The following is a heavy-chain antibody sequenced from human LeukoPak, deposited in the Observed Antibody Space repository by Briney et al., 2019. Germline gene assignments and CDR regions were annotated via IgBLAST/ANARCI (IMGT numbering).Heavy chain of an antibody. V-gene: IGHV1-69*05. CDR2: IIPIFGTA. CDR3: ASFPVPAAGRYWFDP. D-gene: IGHD2-2*01. Sequence: SVKVSCKVSGGTLISYAISWVRQAPGQGLEWMGGIIPIFGTANYAQKFQGRVTITTDESTSTAYMELSSLRSEDTAVYYCASFPVPAAGRYWFDPWGQGTLVTVSS. CDR1: GGTLISYA. J-gene: IGHJ5*02.